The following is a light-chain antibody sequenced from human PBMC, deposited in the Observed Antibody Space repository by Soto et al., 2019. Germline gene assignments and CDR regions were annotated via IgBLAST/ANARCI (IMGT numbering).Light chain of an antibody. V-gene: IGKV1D-13*01. J-gene: IGKJ5*01. CDR2: DVS. Sequence: AIQLTQSPSSLSASVVDRVTITCRASLGVSTTLAWYQQKPGKAPKLLIFDVSTLERGVPSRFSGSGFGTDFTLTINSLQPEDFGTYYCQQFNNYPLTFGQGTRLEI. CDR3: QQFNNYPLT. CDR1: LGVSTT.